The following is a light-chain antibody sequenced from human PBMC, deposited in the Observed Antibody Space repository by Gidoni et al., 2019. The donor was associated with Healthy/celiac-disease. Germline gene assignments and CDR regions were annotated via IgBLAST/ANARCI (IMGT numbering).Light chain of an antibody. V-gene: IGKV3-20*01. J-gene: IGKJ1*01. CDR2: GAS. CDR3: QQYGSSPWT. Sequence: EIVLTQSPGTLSLSPGERATLSCRASQSVSSSYLAWYQQKPGQAPRLLIYGASSRATGIPDRFSGSGCGTDVTITISRLEPEDVAVYYWQQYGSSPWTFGQGTKVEIK. CDR1: QSVSSSY.